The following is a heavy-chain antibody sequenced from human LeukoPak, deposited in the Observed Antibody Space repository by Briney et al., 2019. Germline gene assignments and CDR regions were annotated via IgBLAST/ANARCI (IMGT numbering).Heavy chain of an antibody. V-gene: IGHV3-7*03. J-gene: IGHJ4*02. CDR1: GFTFSSYW. CDR2: IKQDGSEK. D-gene: IGHD6-13*01. Sequence: GGSLRLSCAASGFTFSSYWMSWVRQAPGKWLEWVANIKQDGSEKYCVESVKGRFPISRDNAKNSLYLQMNSLRAEDTAVYYCEAAGKEVDYWGQGTLVTVSS. CDR3: EAAGKEVDY.